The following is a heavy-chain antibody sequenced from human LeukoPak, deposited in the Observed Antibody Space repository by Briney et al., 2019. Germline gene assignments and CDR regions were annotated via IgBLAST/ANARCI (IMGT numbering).Heavy chain of an antibody. CDR2: ISSSSSYI. D-gene: IGHD1-26*01. CDR3: ASDSTRTVGATSID. CDR1: GFTFSSYS. Sequence: PGGSLRLSCAASGFTFSSYSMNWVRQAPGKGLEWVSSISSSSSYICYADSVKGRFTISRDNAKNSLYLQMNSLRAEDTAVYYCASDSTRTVGATSIDWGQGTLVTVSS. J-gene: IGHJ4*02. V-gene: IGHV3-21*01.